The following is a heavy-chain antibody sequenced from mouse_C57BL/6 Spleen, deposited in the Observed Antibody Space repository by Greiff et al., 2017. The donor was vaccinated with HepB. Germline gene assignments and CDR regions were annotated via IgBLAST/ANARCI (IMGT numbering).Heavy chain of an antibody. D-gene: IGHD2-3*01. CDR3: AKGAGYDGYYGDCDY. Sequence: EVQLVESGGGLVKPGGSLKLSCAASGFTFSDYGMHWVRQAPEKGLEWVAYISSGSSTIYYADTVKGRFTISRDNAKNTLFLQMTSLRSEDTAMYYCAKGAGYDGYYGDCDYWGQGTTLTVSS. CDR1: GFTFSDYG. J-gene: IGHJ2*01. V-gene: IGHV5-17*01. CDR2: ISSGSSTI.